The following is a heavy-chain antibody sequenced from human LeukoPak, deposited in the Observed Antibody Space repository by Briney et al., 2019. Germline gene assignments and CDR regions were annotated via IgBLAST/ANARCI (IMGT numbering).Heavy chain of an antibody. V-gene: IGHV1-24*01. J-gene: IGHJ4*02. Sequence: ASVKVSCKVSGHSLNEISMYWVRQAPGKGLECMGLFDPEDGETIYAQRFKGRLTLTGDTSTDTVYMDLSSLTPEDTAVCYCATGATIPAGFDFWGQGTLVTVSS. CDR1: GHSLNEIS. D-gene: IGHD5-24*01. CDR2: FDPEDGET. CDR3: ATGATIPAGFDF.